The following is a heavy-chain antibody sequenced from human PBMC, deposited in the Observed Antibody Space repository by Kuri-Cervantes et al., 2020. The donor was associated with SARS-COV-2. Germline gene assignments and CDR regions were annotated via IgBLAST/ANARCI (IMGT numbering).Heavy chain of an antibody. D-gene: IGHD2-2*01. V-gene: IGHV1-46*01. J-gene: IGHJ5*02. Sequence: ASVKVSCKASGYTFTSYYMHWVRQAPGQGLEWMGIINPSGGSTSYAQKFQGRVTMTRDTSTSTVYMELSSLRSEDTAVYYCARDKGVPAAGKGLGPQAIWFDPWAQGTLVTVSS. CDR1: GYTFTSYY. CDR2: INPSGGST. CDR3: ARDKGVPAAGKGLGPQAIWFDP.